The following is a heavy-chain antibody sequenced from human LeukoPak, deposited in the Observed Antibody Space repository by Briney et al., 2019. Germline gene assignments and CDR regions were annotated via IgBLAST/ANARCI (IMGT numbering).Heavy chain of an antibody. D-gene: IGHD3-22*01. CDR2: ISHSGST. V-gene: IGHV4-34*01. CDR3: ARGQIDSSGYYYFDY. J-gene: IGHJ4*02. CDR1: GGSFSGYY. Sequence: SETLSLTCAVYGGSFSGYYWSWIRQPPGKGLEWIGEISHSGSTNYNPSLKSRVTISVDTSKNQFSLKLSSVTAADTAVYYCARGQIDSSGYYYFDYWGQGTLVTVSS.